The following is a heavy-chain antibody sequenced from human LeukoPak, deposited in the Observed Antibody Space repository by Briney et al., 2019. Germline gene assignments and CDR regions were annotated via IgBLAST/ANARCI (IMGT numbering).Heavy chain of an antibody. V-gene: IGHV4-61*02. CDR3: VTSYYYYYFYMDV. Sequence: SETLSPTCTVSGGSINSGSHYWSWIRQPAGKGLEWIGRIYSSGSTNYNPSLKSRVTMSVDTSKNQFSLKLSSVTAADTAVYYCVTSYYYYYFYMDVWGRGTTVTVSS. CDR1: GGSINSGSHY. CDR2: IYSSGST. J-gene: IGHJ6*03.